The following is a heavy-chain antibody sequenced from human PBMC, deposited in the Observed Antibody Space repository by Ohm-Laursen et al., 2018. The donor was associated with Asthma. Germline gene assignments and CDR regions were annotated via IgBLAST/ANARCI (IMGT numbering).Heavy chain of an antibody. CDR1: GYTFSRYS. D-gene: IGHD1-26*01. V-gene: IGHV3-21*01. CDR2: ISTASTFI. Sequence: SLRLSCAASGYTFSRYSIHWVRQVPGKGLEWVASISTASTFIYYADSVRGRFTTSRDNAKNLVFLQMNDVRAEDTALYYCARIGPEWGLPGREYSLHHWGEGTLVTVSS. J-gene: IGHJ1*01. CDR3: ARIGPEWGLPGREYSLHH.